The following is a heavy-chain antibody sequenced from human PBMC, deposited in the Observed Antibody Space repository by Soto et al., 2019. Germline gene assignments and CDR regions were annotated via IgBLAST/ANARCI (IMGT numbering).Heavy chain of an antibody. J-gene: IGHJ4*02. Sequence: SETLSLTCTVSGGSISSGGYYWSWIRQHPGKGLEWIGYIYYSGSTTYNPSLRSRVTISMDTSKNQFSLRLTSVTAADTAVYYCARMWSGYNSHWGQGTLVTVSS. CDR3: ARMWSGYNSH. CDR1: GGSISSGGYY. V-gene: IGHV4-61*08. D-gene: IGHD6-25*01. CDR2: IYYSGST.